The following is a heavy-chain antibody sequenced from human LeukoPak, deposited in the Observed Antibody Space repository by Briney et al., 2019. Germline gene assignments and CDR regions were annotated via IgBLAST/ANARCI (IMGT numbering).Heavy chain of an antibody. D-gene: IGHD2-2*01. V-gene: IGHV1-18*01. J-gene: IGHJ6*03. Sequence: SVKVSCKASGYTFTSYGISWVRQAPGQGLEWMGWISAYNGNTSYAQKLQGRVTMTTDTSTSTAYMELRSLRSDDTAVYYCARTGGYCSSTSCHAYYYYYMDVWGKGTTVTVSS. CDR3: ARTGGYCSSTSCHAYYYYYMDV. CDR2: ISAYNGNT. CDR1: GYTFTSYG.